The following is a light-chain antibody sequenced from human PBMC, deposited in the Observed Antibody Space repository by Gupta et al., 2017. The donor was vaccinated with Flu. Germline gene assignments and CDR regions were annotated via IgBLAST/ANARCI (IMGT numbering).Light chain of an antibody. V-gene: IGLV2-8*01. CDR2: EVT. CDR3: SSDASSNSFV. CDR1: SSDVGGYNY. Sequence: QSALTQPPSASGSPGQSVTISCTATSSDVGGYNYVSWYQHHPGKTHKLMIYEVTRRPAGVPGRFSGSKAGNAASLTISVLEAEEAADYYYSSDASSNSFVFGTGTKVTVL. J-gene: IGLJ1*01.